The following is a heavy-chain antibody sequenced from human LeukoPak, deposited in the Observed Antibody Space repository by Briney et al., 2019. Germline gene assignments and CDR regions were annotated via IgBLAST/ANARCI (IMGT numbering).Heavy chain of an antibody. V-gene: IGHV7-4-1*02. D-gene: IGHD3-22*01. Sequence: ASVKVSCKASGYTFNNYAMNWVRQAPGQGLEWMGWINTNTGNPTYAQGFTGRFVFSLDTSVSTAYLQISSLKAEDTAVYYCASEYYDYAFDIWGQGTMVTVSS. CDR3: ASEYYDYAFDI. CDR2: INTNTGNP. J-gene: IGHJ3*02. CDR1: GYTFNNYA.